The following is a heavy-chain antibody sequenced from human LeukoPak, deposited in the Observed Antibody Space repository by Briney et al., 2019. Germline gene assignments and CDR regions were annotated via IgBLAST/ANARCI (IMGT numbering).Heavy chain of an antibody. Sequence: AGGSLRLSCAASGFTVSSSYMSWVRQAPGKGLEWVSIMHSVGTTYYADSVKGRFTISRDNSKNTLYLQMNSLTAEDTAVYYCAKVRVGAIYYFDYWGQGTLVTVSS. J-gene: IGHJ4*02. CDR1: GFTVSSSY. D-gene: IGHD1-26*01. CDR2: MHSVGTT. CDR3: AKVRVGAIYYFDY. V-gene: IGHV3-53*01.